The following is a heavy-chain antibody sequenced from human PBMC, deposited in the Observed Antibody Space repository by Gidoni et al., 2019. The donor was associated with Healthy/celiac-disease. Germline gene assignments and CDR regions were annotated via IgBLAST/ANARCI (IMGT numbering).Heavy chain of an antibody. D-gene: IGHD3-9*01. V-gene: IGHV1-69*01. CDR3: ATGYDILTGDFLYYYYGMDV. J-gene: IGHJ6*02. CDR1: GGTFSSYA. CDR2: IIPIFGTA. Sequence: QVQLVQSGAEVKKPGSSVKVSCKASGGTFSSYAISWVRQAPGQGLEWMGGIIPIFGTANYAQKFQGRVTITADESTSTAYMELSSLRSEDTAVYYCATGYDILTGDFLYYYYGMDVWGQGTTVTVSS.